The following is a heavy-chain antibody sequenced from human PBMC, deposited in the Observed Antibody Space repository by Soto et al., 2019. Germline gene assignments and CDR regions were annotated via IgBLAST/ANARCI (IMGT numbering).Heavy chain of an antibody. J-gene: IGHJ5*02. CDR3: ASEAYDYSSSS. Sequence: SETLSLTCTVSGGSISSGGYFWSWIRQHPGKGLEWIGYIYYSGSTYYNPSLKSRVTISIDMSENQFSLKLSSVTAADTAVYYCASEAYDYSSSSWGQGTLVTVPQ. D-gene: IGHD4-4*01. V-gene: IGHV4-31*03. CDR1: GGSISSGGYF. CDR2: IYYSGST.